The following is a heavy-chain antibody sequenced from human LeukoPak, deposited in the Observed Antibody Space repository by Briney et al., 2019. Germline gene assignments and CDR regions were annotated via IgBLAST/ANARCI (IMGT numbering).Heavy chain of an antibody. D-gene: IGHD3-10*01. V-gene: IGHV5-10-1*01. CDR2: IDPSDSYT. J-gene: IGHJ4*02. CDR3: ARHLRGSGSYFDY. Sequence: GESLRISCKGSEYSFTSYWISWVRQMPGKGLEWMGRIDPSDSYTNYSPSFQGHVTISVDKSISTGFLQWSSLKASDTAMYYCARHLRGSGSYFDYWGQGTLVTASS. CDR1: EYSFTSYW.